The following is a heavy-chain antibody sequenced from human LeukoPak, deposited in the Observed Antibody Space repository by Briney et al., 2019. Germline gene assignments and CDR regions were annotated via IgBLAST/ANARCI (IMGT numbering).Heavy chain of an antibody. V-gene: IGHV1-69*13. CDR3: ARDKGVTEVTMRFDY. CDR1: GGTFSSYA. Sequence: ASVKVSCKASGGTFSSYAISWVRQAPGQGLEWMGGIIPIFGTANYAQKFQGRVTITADESTSTAYMELSSLRSEDTAVYYCARDKGVTEVTMRFDYWGQGTLVTVSS. CDR2: IIPIFGTA. J-gene: IGHJ4*02. D-gene: IGHD3-22*01.